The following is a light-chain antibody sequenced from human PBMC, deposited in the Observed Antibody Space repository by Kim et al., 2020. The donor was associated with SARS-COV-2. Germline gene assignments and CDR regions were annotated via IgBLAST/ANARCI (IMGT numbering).Light chain of an antibody. V-gene: IGLV2-14*03. CDR3: SSYTSSSTTV. J-gene: IGLJ1*01. CDR1: SSGVGNYDH. Sequence: GQSITISCTGTSSGVGNYDHVSWYQQNPGNAPNLMIFDVSNRTSGVSNRFSGSKSGNTASLTISWLQPADEADYYCSSYTSSSTTVFGTGSKVTVL. CDR2: DVS.